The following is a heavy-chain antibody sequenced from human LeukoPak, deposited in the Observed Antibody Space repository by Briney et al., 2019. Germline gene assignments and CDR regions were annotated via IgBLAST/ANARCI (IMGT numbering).Heavy chain of an antibody. Sequence: SETLSLTCTVSGASISNTNYYWNWIRQPAGKGLQWIGRIYTTGTTDYIPSLKRRLTISMDTSNNHFSLRLNSVTAADTAVYFCARGRVGETIDRGFDYWGRGILVSVSS. V-gene: IGHV4-61*02. CDR2: IYTTGTT. CDR3: ARGRVGETIDRGFDY. D-gene: IGHD1-26*01. J-gene: IGHJ4*02. CDR1: GASISNTNYY.